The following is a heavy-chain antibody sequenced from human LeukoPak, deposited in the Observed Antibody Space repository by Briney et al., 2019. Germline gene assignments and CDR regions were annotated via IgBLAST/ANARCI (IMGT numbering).Heavy chain of an antibody. CDR1: GGSISSYY. CDR2: IYYSGST. D-gene: IGHD2-15*01. Sequence: PSETLSLTCTVSGGSISSYYWSWIRQPPGKGLEWIGYIYYSGSTNYNPSLKSRVTISVDTSKNQFSLKQSSVTAADTAVYYCARVPYCSGGSCNYYYYYGMDVWGQGTTVTVSS. J-gene: IGHJ6*02. CDR3: ARVPYCSGGSCNYYYYYGMDV. V-gene: IGHV4-59*12.